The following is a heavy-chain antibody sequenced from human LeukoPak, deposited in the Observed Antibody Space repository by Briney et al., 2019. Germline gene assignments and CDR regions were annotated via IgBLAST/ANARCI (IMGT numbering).Heavy chain of an antibody. CDR2: VYSGGKT. J-gene: IGHJ4*02. D-gene: IGHD2-15*01. CDR1: GFNVTDNY. Sequence: GGSLRLSCVASGFNVTDNYMTWVRQAPGKGVEWLSVVYSGGKTYYADSVKGRFTISRHNSKNTLFLQMDTLRPEDTAVYYCARGVTFCNGGGCSFPTYWGQGTLVTVSS. CDR3: ARGVTFCNGGGCSFPTY. V-gene: IGHV3-53*04.